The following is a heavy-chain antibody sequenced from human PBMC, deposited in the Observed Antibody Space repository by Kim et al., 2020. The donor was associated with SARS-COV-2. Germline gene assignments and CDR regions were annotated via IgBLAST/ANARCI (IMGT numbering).Heavy chain of an antibody. CDR2: ISSSSSYI. CDR1: GFTFSSYS. D-gene: IGHD2-15*01. V-gene: IGHV3-21*04. CDR3: ARGGYCSGGSCYRGPFDY. J-gene: IGHJ4*02. Sequence: GGSLRLSCAASGFTFSSYSMNWVRQAPGKGLEWVSSISSSSSYIYYADSVKGRFTISRDNAKNSLYLQMNSLRAEDTAVYYCARGGYCSGGSCYRGPFDYWGQGTLVTVSS.